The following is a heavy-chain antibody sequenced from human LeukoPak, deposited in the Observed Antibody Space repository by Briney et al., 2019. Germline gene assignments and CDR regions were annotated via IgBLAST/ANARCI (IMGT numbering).Heavy chain of an antibody. V-gene: IGHV1-69*13. D-gene: IGHD5-18*01. CDR3: ARDGDVDTAMGDYFDY. CDR1: GGTFISYA. CDR2: IIPIFGTA. J-gene: IGHJ4*02. Sequence: ASVKVSCKASGGTFISYAISWVRQAPGQGLEWMGGIIPIFGTANYAQKFQGRVTITADESTSTAYMELSSLRSEDTAVYYCARDGDVDTAMGDYFDYWGQGTLVTVSS.